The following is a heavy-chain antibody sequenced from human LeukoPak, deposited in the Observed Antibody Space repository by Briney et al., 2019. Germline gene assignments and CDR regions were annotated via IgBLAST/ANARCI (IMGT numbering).Heavy chain of an antibody. V-gene: IGHV3-21*01. CDR1: GFTFSSYT. CDR2: ISSSRSSI. D-gene: IGHD6-19*01. CDR3: ARGASVVAGNDNAFDI. Sequence: GGSLRLSCAASGFTFSSYTMNWVRQAPGKGLEWVSSISSSRSSIYYADSMKGRLTISRDNAKNSLYLQMNSLRAEDTAVYYCARGASVVAGNDNAFDIWGQGTMVTVSS. J-gene: IGHJ3*02.